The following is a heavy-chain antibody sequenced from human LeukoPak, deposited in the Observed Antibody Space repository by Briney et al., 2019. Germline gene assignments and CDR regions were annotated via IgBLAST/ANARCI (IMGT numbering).Heavy chain of an antibody. V-gene: IGHV3-30-3*01. Sequence: GRSLRLSCAASEFTFSSYAMHWVRQAPGKGLERVAVISYDGSNKYYADSVKGRFTISRDNSKSTLYLQMNSLRVEDTAVYYCARDGNYYYGSGSYPDYWGQGTLVTVSS. J-gene: IGHJ4*02. D-gene: IGHD3-10*01. CDR1: EFTFSSYA. CDR3: ARDGNYYYGSGSYPDY. CDR2: ISYDGSNK.